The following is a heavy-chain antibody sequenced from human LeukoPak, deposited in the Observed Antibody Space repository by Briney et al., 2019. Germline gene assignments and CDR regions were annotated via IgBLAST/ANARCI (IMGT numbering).Heavy chain of an antibody. CDR2: IRGSGGST. Sequence: GGSLRLSCAASGFTLKIYPMHWVRQAPGKGLEWVSAIRGSGGSTYYADSVKGRFTISRDNSKNALYLQMNSLRAEDTAVYYWAKDLIVVVVAARSDAFYIWGQRTKVP. V-gene: IGHV3-23*01. J-gene: IGHJ3*02. CDR1: GFTLKIYP. D-gene: IGHD2-15*01. CDR3: AKDLIVVVVAARSDAFYI.